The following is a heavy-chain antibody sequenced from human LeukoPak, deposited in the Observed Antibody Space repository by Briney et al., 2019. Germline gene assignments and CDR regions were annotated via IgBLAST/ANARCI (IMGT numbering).Heavy chain of an antibody. J-gene: IGHJ6*03. V-gene: IGHV4-59*11. CDR3: ARAVWFGGIFNYYYMDV. CDR2: IYYSGST. Sequence: SETLSLTCTVSGGSISSHYWSWIRRPPGKGLEWIGYIYYSGSTNYNPSLKSRVTISVDTSKNQFSLKLSSVTAADTAVYYCARAVWFGGIFNYYYMDVWGKGTTVTVSS. CDR1: GGSISSHY. D-gene: IGHD3-10*01.